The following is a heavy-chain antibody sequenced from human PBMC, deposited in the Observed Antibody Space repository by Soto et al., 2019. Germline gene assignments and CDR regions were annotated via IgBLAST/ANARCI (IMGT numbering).Heavy chain of an antibody. D-gene: IGHD3-22*01. CDR2: VIPLFGAA. CDR1: GGTFSNYG. CDR3: AREQHDPYDASGYYFNWFDP. J-gene: IGHJ5*02. V-gene: IGHV1-69*13. Sequence: SVKVSCKASGGTFSNYGINWVRQAPGQGLEWMGGVIPLFGAANYAQKFQGRVTITADASTSMVYMQLNSLRSEDTAVYYCAREQHDPYDASGYYFNWFDPWGQGTLVTVSS.